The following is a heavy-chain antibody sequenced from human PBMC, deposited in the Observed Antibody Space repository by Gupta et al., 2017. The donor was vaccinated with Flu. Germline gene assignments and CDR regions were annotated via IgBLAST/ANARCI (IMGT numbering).Heavy chain of an antibody. Sequence: QVQLVQSGAEVKKPGSSVKVPCKASGGTFSSYAISWVRQAPGRGLDWMGGIIPIFGTATCAQKFQGRVTITADESTSTAYMELSSLRSEDTAGYYWARVAAAGPLDYWGQGTLVTVSS. CDR3: ARVAAAGPLDY. D-gene: IGHD6-13*01. V-gene: IGHV1-69*01. CDR1: GGTFSSYA. J-gene: IGHJ4*02. CDR2: IIPIFGTA.